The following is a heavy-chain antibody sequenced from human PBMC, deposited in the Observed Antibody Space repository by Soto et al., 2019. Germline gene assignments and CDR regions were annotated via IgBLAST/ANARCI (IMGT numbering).Heavy chain of an antibody. CDR2: IYDFGST. CDR1: GGSVSSGSHY. J-gene: IGHJ4*02. D-gene: IGHD2-15*01. V-gene: IGHV4-61*01. CDR3: ARDEGGNSDY. Sequence: VSLTCTVSGGSVSSGSHYRSWIRQPPGKGLEWIGYIYDFGSTNYNPSLKSRVTISVDTSKNQFSLKLSSVTAADTAVYYCARDEGGNSDYWGQGTLVTVSS.